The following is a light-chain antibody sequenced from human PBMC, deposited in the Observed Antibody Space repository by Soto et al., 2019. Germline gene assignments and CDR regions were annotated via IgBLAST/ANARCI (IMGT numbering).Light chain of an antibody. CDR3: QQYNIYPLT. CDR1: EDINGW. V-gene: IGKV1D-16*01. Sequence: DVQMTQSPSSLSASVGDRVTITCRASEDINGWLAWYQQKPGTAPKSLIYAASILQTGVPSRFSGGGSGTDFTLTISSLQPEDSATYYCQQYNIYPLTFGGGTKVEIK. CDR2: AAS. J-gene: IGKJ4*01.